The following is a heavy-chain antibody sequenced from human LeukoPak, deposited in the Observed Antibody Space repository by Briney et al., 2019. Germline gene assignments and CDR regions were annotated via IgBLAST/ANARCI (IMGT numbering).Heavy chain of an antibody. Sequence: PSETLSLTCTVSGGSISSGGYYWSWIRQHPGKGLEWIGYIYYSGSTYYNPSLESRVTISVDTSKNQFSLKLSSVTAADTAVYYCARVFRELADYFDYWGQGTLVTVSS. CDR3: ARVFRELADYFDY. CDR2: IYYSGST. D-gene: IGHD5-24*01. J-gene: IGHJ4*02. V-gene: IGHV4-31*03. CDR1: GGSISSGGYY.